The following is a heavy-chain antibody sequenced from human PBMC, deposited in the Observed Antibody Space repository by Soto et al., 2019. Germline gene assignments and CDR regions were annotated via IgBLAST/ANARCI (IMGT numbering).Heavy chain of an antibody. Sequence: QVQLVESGGGVVQPGRSLRLSGAASGFTFSSYGMHWVRQAPGKGLEWVAVIWYDGSNKYYADSVKGRITISRDNSKNTFDLQVNSLRGEETAVYYCARSYYYDSSGYLCTWGQGTLVTVSS. CDR2: IWYDGSNK. CDR1: GFTFSSYG. D-gene: IGHD3-22*01. CDR3: ARSYYYDSSGYLCT. J-gene: IGHJ5*02. V-gene: IGHV3-33*01.